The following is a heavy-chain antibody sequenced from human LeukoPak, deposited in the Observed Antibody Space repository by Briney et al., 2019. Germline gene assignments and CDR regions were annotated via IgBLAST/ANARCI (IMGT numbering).Heavy chain of an antibody. CDR3: ARGTVTTFRFRDYQHYGMDV. J-gene: IGHJ6*02. D-gene: IGHD4-17*01. Sequence: PGGSLRLSCAASGFTVSSNYMSWVRQAPGKGLEWVSVIYSGGSTYYADSVKGRFTISRDNSKNTLYLQMNSLRAEDTAVYHCARGTVTTFRFRDYQHYGMDVWGQGTTVTVCS. CDR2: IYSGGST. V-gene: IGHV3-66*01. CDR1: GFTVSSNY.